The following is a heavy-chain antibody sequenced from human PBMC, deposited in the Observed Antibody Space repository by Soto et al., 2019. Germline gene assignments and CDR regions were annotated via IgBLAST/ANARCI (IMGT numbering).Heavy chain of an antibody. J-gene: IGHJ6*03. CDR3: ASDYSKGPAAGYYYYMDV. V-gene: IGHV4-34*01. CDR2: INHSGST. CDR1: GGSFSGYY. Sequence: QVQLQQWGAGLLKPSETLSLTCAVYGGSFSGYYWSWIRQPPGKGLEWIGEINHSGSTNNNPSLKSRVTISVDTSKNQFSLKLSSVTAADTAVYYCASDYSKGPAAGYYYYMDVWGKGTTVTVSS. D-gene: IGHD4-4*01.